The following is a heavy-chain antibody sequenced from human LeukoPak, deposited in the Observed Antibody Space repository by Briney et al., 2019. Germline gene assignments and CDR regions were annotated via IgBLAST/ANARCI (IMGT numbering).Heavy chain of an antibody. V-gene: IGHV3-23*01. D-gene: IGHD5-24*01. CDR3: ARSEMSRGLYS. Sequence: GGSLRLSCAASGFTFSNYAMTWVRQAPGQGLEWVSAIDGYADNTYYADSVKGRFTISRDNSKNTLYLQMNSLRAEDTAVYYCARSEMSRGLYSWGQGNLVTVSS. CDR1: GFTFSNYA. J-gene: IGHJ4*02. CDR2: IDGYADNT.